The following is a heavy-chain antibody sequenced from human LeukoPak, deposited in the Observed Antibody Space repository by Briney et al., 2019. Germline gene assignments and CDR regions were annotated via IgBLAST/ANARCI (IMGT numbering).Heavy chain of an antibody. V-gene: IGHV3-23*01. D-gene: IGHD3-22*01. CDR2: ISGSGGSR. CDR1: GFTFSSYP. CDR3: AKSQEDDSSGYYYSNFDY. J-gene: IGHJ4*02. Sequence: PGGSLRLSCAASGFTFSSYPMSWVRQAPGKGLEWVSAISGSGGSRYYADSVKGRFSISRDSSENTLYLQMNRLRAEDTAVYYCAKSQEDDSSGYYYSNFDYWGQGTLVTVSS.